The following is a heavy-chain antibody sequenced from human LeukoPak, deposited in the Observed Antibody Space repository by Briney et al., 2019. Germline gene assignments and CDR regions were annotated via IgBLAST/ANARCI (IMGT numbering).Heavy chain of an antibody. V-gene: IGHV1-24*01. CDR1: GYTLTELS. D-gene: IGHD6-19*01. CDR2: FDPEDGET. Sequence: GASVKVSCKVSGYTLTELSMHWVRQAPGKGLEWMGGFDPEDGETIYAQRFQGRVTMTEDTSTDTAYMELSSLRSEDTAVYYCATGGSGWYNFDYWGQGTLATVSS. CDR3: ATGGSGWYNFDY. J-gene: IGHJ4*02.